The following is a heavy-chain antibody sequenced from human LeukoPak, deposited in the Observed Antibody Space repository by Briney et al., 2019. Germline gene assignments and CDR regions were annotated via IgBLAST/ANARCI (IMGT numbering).Heavy chain of an antibody. CDR2: INHSGST. Sequence: SETLSLTCAVYGGSFSGYYWSWFRQPPGKGLEWIGEINHSGSTNYNPSLKSRVTISVDTSKNQFSLKLSSVTAADTAVYYCARKGRGYSNRLDYWGQGTLVTVSS. V-gene: IGHV4-34*01. D-gene: IGHD6-13*01. J-gene: IGHJ4*02. CDR1: GGSFSGYY. CDR3: ARKGRGYSNRLDY.